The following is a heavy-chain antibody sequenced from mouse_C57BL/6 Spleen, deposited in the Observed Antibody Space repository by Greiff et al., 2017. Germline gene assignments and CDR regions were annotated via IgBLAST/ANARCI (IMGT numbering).Heavy chain of an antibody. D-gene: IGHD1-1*01. CDR1: GFNIKNTY. CDR2: IDPANGNT. CDR3: ATDYCGSSYFDY. J-gene: IGHJ2*01. V-gene: IGHV14-3*01. Sequence: VQLQQSVAELVRPGASVKLSCTASGFNIKNTYMHWVKQRPEQGLEWIGRIDPANGNTKYATKFQGKATLAADTSSNTAYLQLSSLTSEDTAIYYCATDYCGSSYFDYWGQGTTLTVSS.